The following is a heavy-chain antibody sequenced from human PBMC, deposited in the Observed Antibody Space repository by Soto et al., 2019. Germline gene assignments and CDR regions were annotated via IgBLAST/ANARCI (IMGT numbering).Heavy chain of an antibody. D-gene: IGHD1-20*01. CDR1: GGSIRVQSYY. CDR2: YYYSGTS. V-gene: IGHV4-39*01. CDR3: TSRYNWNDYYFDP. Sequence: QLHLQESGPGLVKPSQTLSLTCTVSGGSIRVQSYYWTWIRQTPGKGLEWVGSYYYSGTSYFNPALKGRVTISVDTSTNQFSLRLTSVTAADTAVYYCTSRYNWNDYYFDPWGQGTLVTVSS. J-gene: IGHJ5*02.